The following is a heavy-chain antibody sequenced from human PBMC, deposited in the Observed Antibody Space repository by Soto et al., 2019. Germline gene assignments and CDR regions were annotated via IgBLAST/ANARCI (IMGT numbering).Heavy chain of an antibody. CDR1: GFSLSTSGVG. Sequence: SGPTLVNPTQTLTLTCTFSGFSLSTSGVGVGWIRQPPGKALEWLALIYWDYDKRYSPSLKSRLTITKDTSKNQVVLTMTNMDPVDTATYYCAHISTVTLTSGDYYYYMDVWGKGTTVTVSS. D-gene: IGHD4-4*01. J-gene: IGHJ6*03. V-gene: IGHV2-5*02. CDR3: AHISTVTLTSGDYYYYMDV. CDR2: IYWDYDK.